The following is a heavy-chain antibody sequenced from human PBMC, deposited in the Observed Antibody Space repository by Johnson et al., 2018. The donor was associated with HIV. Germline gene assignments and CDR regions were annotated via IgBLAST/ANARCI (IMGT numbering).Heavy chain of an antibody. V-gene: IGHV3-20*04. CDR1: GFTFDDYG. CDR2: INWNGGST. Sequence: VQVVESGGGLIKPGGSLRLSCAASGFTFDDYGMSWVRQAPGKGLEWVSGINWNGGSTGYVDSLKGRFTISRDNSKNTLYLQMNSLRPEEPALYYCAKSCNWGPLTLDAFDSWGQGTKVTVSS. CDR3: AKSCNWGPLTLDAFDS. D-gene: IGHD7-27*01. J-gene: IGHJ3*02.